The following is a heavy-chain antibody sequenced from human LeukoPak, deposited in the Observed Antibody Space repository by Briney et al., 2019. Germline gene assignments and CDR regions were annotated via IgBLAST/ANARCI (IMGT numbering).Heavy chain of an antibody. D-gene: IGHD2-15*01. J-gene: IGHJ6*02. CDR1: GFTFSSYS. CDR3: ASDRTDIVVVVAAKGPSYYYGMDV. Sequence: GGSLRLSCAASGFTFSSYSMNWVRQAPGKGLEWVSSISSSSSYIYYADSVKGRFTISRDNAKNSLYLQMNSLRAEDTAVYYCASDRTDIVVVVAAKGPSYYYGMDVWGQGTTVTVSS. V-gene: IGHV3-21*01. CDR2: ISSSSSYI.